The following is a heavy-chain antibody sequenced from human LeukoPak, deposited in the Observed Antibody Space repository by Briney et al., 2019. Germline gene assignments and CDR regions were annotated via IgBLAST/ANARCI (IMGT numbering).Heavy chain of an antibody. CDR3: ARDSSMAFDY. D-gene: IGHD2/OR15-2a*01. Sequence: SEXLSXTCTVSGGSLSSGDYYWGWLRQPPGTGVEWVGYIYYSGSTYDNPSLKSRVTISVETAKNQFSLKLSSVTAADTAVYYCARDSSMAFDYWGQGTLVTVSS. V-gene: IGHV4-30-4*08. J-gene: IGHJ4*02. CDR1: GGSLSSGDYY. CDR2: IYYSGST.